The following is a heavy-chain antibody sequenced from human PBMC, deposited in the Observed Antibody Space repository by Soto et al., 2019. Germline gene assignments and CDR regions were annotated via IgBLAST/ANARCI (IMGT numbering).Heavy chain of an antibody. V-gene: IGHV4-34*01. CDR3: ARGSRGLYVERRYWFDP. CDR1: GGSFSGYY. D-gene: IGHD1-1*01. J-gene: IGHJ5*02. CDR2: INHSGST. Sequence: PSETLSLTCAFYGGSFSGYYWSWIRQPPGKGLEWIGEINHSGSTNYNPSLKSRVTISVDTSKNQFSLKLSSVTAADTAVYYCARGSRGLYVERRYWFDPWGQGTLVTVSS.